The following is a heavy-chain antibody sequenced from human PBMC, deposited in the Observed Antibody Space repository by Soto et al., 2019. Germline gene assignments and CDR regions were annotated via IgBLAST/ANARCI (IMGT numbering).Heavy chain of an antibody. CDR1: GFTFSSYA. D-gene: IGHD4-17*01. CDR2: ISGSGGST. CDR3: AKRTVGWYFDL. V-gene: IGHV3-23*01. J-gene: IGHJ2*01. Sequence: EVQLLESGGGLVQPGGSLRLSCAASGFTFSSYAMNWVRQAPGKVLEWVSVISGSGGSTYYADAVKGRFTISRDNSKNTLYLQMNSVRAEDTAVYYCAKRTVGWYFDLWGRGTLVTVSS.